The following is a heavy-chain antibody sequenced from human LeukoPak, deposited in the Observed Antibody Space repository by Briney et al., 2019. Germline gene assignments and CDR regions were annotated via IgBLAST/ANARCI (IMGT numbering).Heavy chain of an antibody. CDR1: GFTFDDYA. CDR2: ISWNSGSI. V-gene: IGHV3-9*01. D-gene: IGHD3-10*01. CDR3: AKRSDYGSGSFPT. J-gene: IGHJ5*02. Sequence: GRSLRLSCAASGFTFDDYAMLWVRRAPGKGLEWVSGISWNSGSIGYADSVKGRFTISRDNAKDSLYLQMNSLRAEDTALYYCAKRSDYGSGSFPTWGQGTLVTVSS.